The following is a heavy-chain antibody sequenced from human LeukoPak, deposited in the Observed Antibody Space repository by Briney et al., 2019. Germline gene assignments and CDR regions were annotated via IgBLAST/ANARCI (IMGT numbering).Heavy chain of an antibody. CDR3: ARFSTSIYYYGSGSYPPDY. Sequence: GGSLRLSCTASGFNFGDYAMIWVRQAPGKGLERVGFIRGKTYGGTTEYAASVRGRFTISRDDSKSIAYLQMNSLKTEDTAVYYCARFSTSIYYYGSGSYPPDYWGQGTLVTVSS. CDR2: IRGKTYGGTT. V-gene: IGHV3-49*04. D-gene: IGHD3-10*01. J-gene: IGHJ4*02. CDR1: GFNFGDYA.